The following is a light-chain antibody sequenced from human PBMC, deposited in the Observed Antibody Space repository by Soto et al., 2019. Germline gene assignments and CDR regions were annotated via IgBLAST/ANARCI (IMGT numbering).Light chain of an antibody. CDR3: TSYIGSDTWV. Sequence: QSVLTQPPSASGSHGQSVTISCTGTSSDVGAYKYVSWYQQYPGKAPKLMIYEVSKRPSGVPARFSGSKSGNTASLTVSGLQSEDEADYYCTSYIGSDTWVFGGGTKLTVL. V-gene: IGLV2-8*01. CDR1: SSDVGAYKY. CDR2: EVS. J-gene: IGLJ3*02.